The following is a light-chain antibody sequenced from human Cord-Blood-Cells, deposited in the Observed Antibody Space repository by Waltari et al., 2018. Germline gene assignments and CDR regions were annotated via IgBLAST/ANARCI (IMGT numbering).Light chain of an antibody. V-gene: IGLV2-14*01. J-gene: IGLJ1*01. CDR3: SSYTSSSTYV. CDR2: DVS. CDR1: SRAVGGYNY. Sequence: QSALTQPASVSGSPAQSITISCTGTSRAVGGYNYVSWYQQHPGKAPILMIYDVSNRPSGVSNRFSGSKSGNTASLTISGLQAEDEADYYCSSYTSSSTYVFGTGTKVTVL.